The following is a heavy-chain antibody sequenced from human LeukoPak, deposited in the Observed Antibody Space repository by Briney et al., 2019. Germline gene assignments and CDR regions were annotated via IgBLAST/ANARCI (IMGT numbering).Heavy chain of an antibody. V-gene: IGHV4-59*01. CDR3: ARVKGGYDFWSGYPREPSLDY. J-gene: IGHJ4*02. CDR1: GGSISSYY. CDR2: IYYSGST. D-gene: IGHD3-3*01. Sequence: SETLSLTCTASGGSISSYYWRWIRQPPGKGLEWLGYIYYSGSTNYNPSLKSRVTISVDTSKNQFSLKLSSVTAADTAVYYCARVKGGYDFWSGYPREPSLDYWGQGTLVTVSS.